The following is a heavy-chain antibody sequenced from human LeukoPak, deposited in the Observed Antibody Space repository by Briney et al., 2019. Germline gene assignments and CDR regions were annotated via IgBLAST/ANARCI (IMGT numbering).Heavy chain of an antibody. D-gene: IGHD4-23*01. V-gene: IGHV3-23*01. CDR1: GVTLSSYA. CDR2: ISSSGSGGNT. J-gene: IGHJ2*01. CDR3: AKNRTVEASYWYFDL. Sequence: GGSLRLSCAASGVTLSSYAMSWARQAPGKGLEWVSGISSSGSGGNTYYADSVKGRFTISRDSSRNTLFLHMNTLRAEDTAIYYCAKNRTVEASYWYFDLWGRGTLVTVSS.